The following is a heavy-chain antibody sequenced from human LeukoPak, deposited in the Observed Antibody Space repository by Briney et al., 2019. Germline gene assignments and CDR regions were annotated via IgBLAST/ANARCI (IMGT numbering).Heavy chain of an antibody. J-gene: IGHJ4*02. CDR2: IYGSGST. CDR3: ARMKITSTGTLDY. CDR1: GGSISSGSYF. D-gene: IGHD6-13*01. Sequence: SETLSPTCTVSGGSISSGSYFWSWIRQPAGKGLEWIGRIYGSGSTNYNPSLKSRVSISVDTSKNQFSLKLSSVTATDTAVYYCARMKITSTGTLDYWGQGALVTVSS. V-gene: IGHV4-61*02.